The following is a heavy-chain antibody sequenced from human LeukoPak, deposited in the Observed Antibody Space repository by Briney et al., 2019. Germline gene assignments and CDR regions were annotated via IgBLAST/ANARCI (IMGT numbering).Heavy chain of an antibody. CDR3: ARSGLSRYYYDSSAKGYFGL. Sequence: PGGSLRLSCAASGFTFSSYAMSWVRQAPGKGLEWVSAISGSGGSTYYVDSVKGRFTISRDNSKNPLYLQMNSLRAEDTAVYYCARSGLSRYYYDSSAKGYFGLWGRGTLVTVSS. D-gene: IGHD3-22*01. CDR1: GFTFSSYA. CDR2: ISGSGGST. V-gene: IGHV3-23*01. J-gene: IGHJ2*01.